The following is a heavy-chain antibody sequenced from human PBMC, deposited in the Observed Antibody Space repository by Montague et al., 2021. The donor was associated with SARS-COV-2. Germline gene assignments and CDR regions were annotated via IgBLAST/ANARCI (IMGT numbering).Heavy chain of an antibody. V-gene: IGHV4-39*01. D-gene: IGHD3-3*01. Sequence: SETLSLTCTVPGGSISSSDYYWGWIRQPPGKGLEWIGSLFYSVNTYYXPSLKSRVTISVDTSKNQFSLKLSSVTAADTAVYYCARTNYDFWRGHQRGGAFDIWGQGTMVTVSS. CDR3: ARTNYDFWRGHQRGGAFDI. J-gene: IGHJ3*02. CDR1: GGSISSSDYY. CDR2: LFYSVNT.